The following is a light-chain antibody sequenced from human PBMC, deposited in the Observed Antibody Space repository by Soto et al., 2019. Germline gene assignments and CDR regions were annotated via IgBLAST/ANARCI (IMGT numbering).Light chain of an antibody. CDR3: QQYNNWPPLT. V-gene: IGKV3-15*01. Sequence: EIVMTQSPATLSVSPGERATLSCRASRSVSSNVAWYQQKPGQAPRLLMSDASTRATGTPARFSGSGSATEFTLTISSLQSEDFAVYYCQQYNNWPPLTFGGGTKVEIK. CDR1: RSVSSN. J-gene: IGKJ4*01. CDR2: DAS.